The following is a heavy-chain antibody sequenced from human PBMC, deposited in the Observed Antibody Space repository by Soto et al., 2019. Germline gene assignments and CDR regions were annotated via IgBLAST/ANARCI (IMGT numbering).Heavy chain of an antibody. CDR3: ARDSGEPLVRRGFYYYYKDV. Sequence: EVQLVESGGGLVKPGGSLRLSCAASGVTFSSFSFNWVRQAPGKGLAWVSFILSSGASIYYADSVKGRFTISRDNAKNSLYLQMNSLKDDDTAVYYCARDSGEPLVRRGFYYYYKDVWGKGTTVTVAS. V-gene: IGHV3-21*01. J-gene: IGHJ6*03. CDR1: GVTFSSFS. D-gene: IGHD6-6*01. CDR2: ILSSGASI.